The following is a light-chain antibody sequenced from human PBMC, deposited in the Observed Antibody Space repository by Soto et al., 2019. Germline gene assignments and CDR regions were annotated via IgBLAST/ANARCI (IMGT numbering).Light chain of an antibody. J-gene: IGLJ1*01. CDR2: DVG. CDR3: SSDTSGSTNV. Sequence: QSALTQPASVSGSPVQSITISCTGTSSDVGGYNSVSWYQHHPGQAPQLILYDVGDLPSVVSYRFSGSKSGNTASLTISGLQAADEGDYYCSSDTSGSTNVFGTGTKLTVL. CDR1: SSDVGGYNS. V-gene: IGLV2-14*03.